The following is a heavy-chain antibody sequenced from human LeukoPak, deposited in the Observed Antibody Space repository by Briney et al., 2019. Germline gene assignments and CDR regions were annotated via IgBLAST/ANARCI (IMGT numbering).Heavy chain of an antibody. J-gene: IGHJ4*02. CDR2: ISSSSSTI. CDR3: ARDHNYYGSSGYHLLFDY. Sequence: GGSLRLSCAASGFTFSSHSMNWVRQAPGKGLEWVSYISSSSSTIYYADSVKGRFTISRDNSKNTLYLQMNSLRAEDTAVYYCARDHNYYGSSGYHLLFDYWGQGTLVTVSS. V-gene: IGHV3-48*01. CDR1: GFTFSSHS. D-gene: IGHD3-22*01.